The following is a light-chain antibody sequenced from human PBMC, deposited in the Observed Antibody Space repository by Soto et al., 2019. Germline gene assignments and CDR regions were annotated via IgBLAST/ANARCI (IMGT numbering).Light chain of an antibody. V-gene: IGKV1-5*01. CDR3: QHYNSYGT. CDR1: KSVSRW. J-gene: IGKJ1*01. CDR2: DAS. Sequence: DIQMTQSPSTLSSLVGDNVTMTCRASKSVSRWLAWYQQKPGEAPKLLIYDASILESGVPSRFSGSGSGTEFTLTISSVQPDDFASYYCQHYNSYGTFGQGTKV.